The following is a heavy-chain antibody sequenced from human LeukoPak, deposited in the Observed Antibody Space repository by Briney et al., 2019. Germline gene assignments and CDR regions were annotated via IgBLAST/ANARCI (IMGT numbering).Heavy chain of an antibody. CDR2: IWYDGSNK. CDR1: GFTFSSYG. J-gene: IGHJ4*02. D-gene: IGHD5-24*01. V-gene: IGHV3-33*01. CDR3: ARDRGDGYNLKYDFDY. Sequence: PGGSLRRSCAVSGFTFSSYGMHWVRQAPGKGLEWVAAIWYDGSNKYYADSVKGRFTISRDNSKNTLYLQMNSLRAEDTAVYYCARDRGDGYNLKYDFDYWGQGTLVTVSS.